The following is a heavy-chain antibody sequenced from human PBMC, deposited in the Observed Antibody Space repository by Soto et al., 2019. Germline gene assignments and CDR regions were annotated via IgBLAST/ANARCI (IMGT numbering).Heavy chain of an antibody. CDR2: IYGSGDTT. V-gene: IGHV3-23*01. J-gene: IGHJ4*02. CDR1: GFTFSSCA. Sequence: GGSLRLSCVASGFTFSSCAMSWVRQAPGKGLEWVSVIYGSGDTTNYADSVKGRFTISRDNSKNTLYLQMDSLRVEDTALYYCAKDGAGFSSGWNYFDYWGRGTLVTVSS. D-gene: IGHD6-19*01. CDR3: AKDGAGFSSGWNYFDY.